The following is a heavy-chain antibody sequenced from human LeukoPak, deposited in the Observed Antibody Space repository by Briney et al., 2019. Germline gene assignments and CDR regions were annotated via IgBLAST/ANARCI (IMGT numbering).Heavy chain of an antibody. CDR1: GGSISSYY. Sequence: SETLSLTCTVSGGSISSYYWSWIRQPPGKGLEWIGYIYYSGSTNYNPSPKSRVTISVDTSKNKFSLKLSSVTAADTAVYYCARSILLWFGFDPWGQGTLVTVSS. D-gene: IGHD3-10*01. J-gene: IGHJ5*02. CDR3: ARSILLWFGFDP. CDR2: IYYSGST. V-gene: IGHV4-59*01.